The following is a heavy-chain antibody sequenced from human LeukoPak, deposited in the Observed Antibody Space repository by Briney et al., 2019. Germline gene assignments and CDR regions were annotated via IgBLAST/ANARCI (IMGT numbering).Heavy chain of an antibody. CDR2: INPSGGST. V-gene: IGHV1-46*01. CDR3: ARDWIATHREDY. Sequence: ASVKVSCKASGYTFTGYYMHWVRQAPGQGLEWMGIINPSGGSTSYAQKFQGRVTMTRDTSTSTVYMELSSLRSEDTAVYYCARDWIATHREDYWGQGTLVTVSS. D-gene: IGHD2-2*03. CDR1: GYTFTGYY. J-gene: IGHJ4*02.